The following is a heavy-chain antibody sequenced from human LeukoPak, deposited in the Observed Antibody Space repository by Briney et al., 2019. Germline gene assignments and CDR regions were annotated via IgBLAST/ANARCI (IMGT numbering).Heavy chain of an antibody. CDR1: GGSISGYY. CDR2: IYYSGST. D-gene: IGHD4-23*01. V-gene: IGHV4-59*01. J-gene: IGHJ4*02. CDR3: ARGYVYGGNPLDY. Sequence: PSETLSLTCTVSGGSISGYYWSWIRQPPGKGLEWIGYIYYSGSTNYNPSLKSRVTISVDTSKNQFSLKLSSVTAADTAVYYCARGYVYGGNPLDYWGQGTLVTVSS.